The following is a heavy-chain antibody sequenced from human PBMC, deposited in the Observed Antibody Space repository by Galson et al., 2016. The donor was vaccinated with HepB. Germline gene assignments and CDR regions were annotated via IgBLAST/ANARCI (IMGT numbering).Heavy chain of an antibody. V-gene: IGHV3-33*01. CDR3: ARSISRTNGPPFDY. J-gene: IGHJ4*02. CDR1: GFTFRNYG. D-gene: IGHD1-20*01. CDR2: IWYDGSEE. Sequence: SLRLSCAASGFTFRNYGMHWVRQAPGKGLEWVALIWYDGSEEYYADSVKGRFTISRDNSKNTLYLQMNSLRAEDTAVYHCARSISRTNGPPFDYWGQGTLVTVSS.